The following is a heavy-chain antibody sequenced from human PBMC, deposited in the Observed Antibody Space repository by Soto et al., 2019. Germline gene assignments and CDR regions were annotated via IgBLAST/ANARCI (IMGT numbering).Heavy chain of an antibody. Sequence: EVQLLESGGGFVQPGGSLRLSCAASGFTFSNYAMSWVRQAPGKGLERVSAITADGDSTHYADSVKGRFTISRDSPKTTLYLQMDSLRAEDTAVYYCAKDPLWYDSDWYPRPGCDPWGQGTLVTVSS. CDR3: AKDPLWYDSDWYPRPGCDP. CDR2: ITADGDST. J-gene: IGHJ5*02. CDR1: GFTFSNYA. D-gene: IGHD6-19*01. V-gene: IGHV3-23*01.